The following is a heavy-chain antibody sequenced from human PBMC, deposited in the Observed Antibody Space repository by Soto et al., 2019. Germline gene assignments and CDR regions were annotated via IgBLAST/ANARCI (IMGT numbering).Heavy chain of an antibody. CDR3: ARDFGVYDF. V-gene: IGHV3-48*01. D-gene: IGHD3-3*01. Sequence: GGSLRLSCAASGCTFSSYSMNWVRQAPGKGLEWVSYISSSSSTIYYADSVKGRFTISRDNAKNSLYLQMNSLRAEDTAVYYCARDFGVYDFWGQGTLVTVSS. CDR2: ISSSSSTI. CDR1: GCTFSSYS. J-gene: IGHJ4*02.